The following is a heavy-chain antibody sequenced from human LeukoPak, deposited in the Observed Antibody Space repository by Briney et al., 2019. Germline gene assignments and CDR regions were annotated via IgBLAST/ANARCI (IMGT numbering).Heavy chain of an antibody. CDR3: AREDRGYSYGDAFDI. V-gene: IGHV3-30-3*01. CDR1: GFTFSSYA. CDR2: ISYDGSNK. D-gene: IGHD5-18*01. J-gene: IGHJ3*02. Sequence: GGSLRLSCAASGFTFSSYAMHWVRQAPGKGLEWVAVISYDGSNKYYADSVKGRFTISRDNSKNTLYLQMNSLRAEDTAVYYCAREDRGYSYGDAFDIWGQGTMVTVSS.